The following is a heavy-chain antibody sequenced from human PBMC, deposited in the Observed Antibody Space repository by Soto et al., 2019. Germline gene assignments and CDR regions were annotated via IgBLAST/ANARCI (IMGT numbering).Heavy chain of an antibody. CDR3: ASYYYDSSGYYYVPGVY. J-gene: IGHJ4*02. CDR1: GGSISSSNW. Sequence: SETLSLTCAVSGGSISSSNWWSWVRQPPGKGLEWIGEIYHSGSTNYNPSLKSRVTISVDTSRNQFSLKLSSVTAADTAVYYCASYYYDSSGYYYVPGVYWGQGTLVTVSS. CDR2: IYHSGST. V-gene: IGHV4-4*02. D-gene: IGHD3-22*01.